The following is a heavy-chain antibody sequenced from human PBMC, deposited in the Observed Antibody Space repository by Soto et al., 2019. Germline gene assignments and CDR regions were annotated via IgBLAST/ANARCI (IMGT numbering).Heavy chain of an antibody. D-gene: IGHD4-17*01. CDR1: GCTCSSYG. V-gene: IGHV3-30*18. CDR2: ISYDGSNK. J-gene: IGHJ4*02. Sequence: GGSLRVSCAAVGCTCSSYGMHCVRHAPGKGLEWVAVISYDGSNKYYADSVKGRFTISRDNSKNTLYLQMNSLRAEDTAVYYCAKNGYGGNSVQYWGQGTLVTVSS. CDR3: AKNGYGGNSVQY.